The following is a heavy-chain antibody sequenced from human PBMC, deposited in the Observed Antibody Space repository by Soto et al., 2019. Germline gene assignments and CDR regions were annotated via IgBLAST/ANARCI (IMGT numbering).Heavy chain of an antibody. CDR1: GFTFSSYG. D-gene: IGHD3-16*01. V-gene: IGHV3-33*01. J-gene: IGHJ4*02. CDR2: IWYDGSNK. CDR3: ARDGHPLHLGESLESAGLDY. Sequence: QVQLVESGGGVVQPGRSLRLSCAASGFTFSSYGMHGVRQAPGKGLEWVAVIWYDGSNKYYADSVKGRFTISRDNSKNTLYLQMHSLRAEDTALYYCARDGHPLHLGESLESAGLDYWGQGTLVTVSS.